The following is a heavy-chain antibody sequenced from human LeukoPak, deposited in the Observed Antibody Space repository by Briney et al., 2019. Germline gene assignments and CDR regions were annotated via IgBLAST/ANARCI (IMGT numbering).Heavy chain of an antibody. CDR3: ARDPGIAAENDY. D-gene: IGHD6-13*01. CDR2: IYSGGST. J-gene: IGHJ4*02. CDR1: GFTVSSNY. Sequence: GGSLRLSCAASGFTVSSNYMSWVRQAPGKGLEWVSVIYSGGSTYYADSVKGRFTISRDNSKNTLYLQMNSLRAEDTAVYYCARDPGIAAENDYWGQGTLVTVSS. V-gene: IGHV3-53*01.